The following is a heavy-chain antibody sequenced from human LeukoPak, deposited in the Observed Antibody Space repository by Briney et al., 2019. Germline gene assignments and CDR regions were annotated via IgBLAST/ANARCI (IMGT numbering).Heavy chain of an antibody. V-gene: IGHV3-53*01. Sequence: PGGSLRLSCAASGFIVSSYYMNWVRQAPGKGLEWVSVIYTGGGTYYADSVKGRFTISRDNSKNTLYLQMNSLRVEDTAVYYCARSEGDYWGQGTLVTVSS. J-gene: IGHJ4*02. CDR2: IYTGGGT. CDR3: ARSEGDY. CDR1: GFIVSSYY.